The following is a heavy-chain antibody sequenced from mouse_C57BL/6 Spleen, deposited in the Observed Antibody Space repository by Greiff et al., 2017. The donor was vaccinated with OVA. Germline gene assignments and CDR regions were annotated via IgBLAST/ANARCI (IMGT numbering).Heavy chain of an antibody. CDR1: GYSFTDYN. J-gene: IGHJ4*01. CDR2: INPNYGTT. V-gene: IGHV1-39*01. CDR3: ARRDYGSSYDCAMDY. D-gene: IGHD1-1*01. Sequence: EVQLQQSGPELVKPGASVKISCKASGYSFTDYNMNWVKQSNGKSLEWIAVINPNYGTTSYNQKFKGKATLTVDKSSSTAYMQLNSLTSEDSAVYYCARRDYGSSYDCAMDYWGKGTSVTVAS.